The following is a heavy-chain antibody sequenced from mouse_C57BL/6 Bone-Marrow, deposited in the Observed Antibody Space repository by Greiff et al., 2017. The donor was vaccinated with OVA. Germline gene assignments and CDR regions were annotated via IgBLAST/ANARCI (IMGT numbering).Heavy chain of an antibody. V-gene: IGHV5-9*04. CDR3: ARMFYLRFAY. CDR1: GFTFSSYT. J-gene: IGHJ3*01. D-gene: IGHD5-5*01. CDR2: ISGGGGNT. Sequence: EVKLVESGGGLVKPGGSLKLSCAASGFTFSSYTMSWVRQTPEKRLEWVATISGGGGNTYYPDSVKGRFTISRDNAKNTLYMQMSSLRSEDTAVYDWARMFYLRFAYWGQGTLVTVSA.